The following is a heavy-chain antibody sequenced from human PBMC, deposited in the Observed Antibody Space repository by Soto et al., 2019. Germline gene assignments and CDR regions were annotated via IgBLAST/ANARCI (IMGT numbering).Heavy chain of an antibody. CDR3: AKGPYAMAGAPDY. CDR2: VSGSGDSS. CDR1: GFTFRNFA. J-gene: IGHJ4*02. V-gene: IGHV3-23*01. Sequence: EVQVLESGGGLVQPGGSLRLSCAASGFTFRNFAMNWVRQAPGRGLEWVSGVSGSGDSSYYADSVKGRFTTSRDNSKNTVYLQMNSLRVEDTAVYYCAKGPYAMAGAPDYWGQGTLVTVSS. D-gene: IGHD6-19*01.